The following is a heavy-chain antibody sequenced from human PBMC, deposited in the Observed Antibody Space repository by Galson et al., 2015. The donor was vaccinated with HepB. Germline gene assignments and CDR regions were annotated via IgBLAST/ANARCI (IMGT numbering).Heavy chain of an antibody. D-gene: IGHD3-10*01. Sequence: QSGAEVKKPGESLKISCKGSGYSFTSYWIGWVRQMPGKGLEWVGIVFPSDSDTIYSPSFQGQVTISADTSISTAYLQWSSLKASDTAMYYCARHSSDYGSGSYFYFMDVWGKGTTVTVSS. V-gene: IGHV5-51*01. CDR2: VFPSDSDT. CDR3: ARHSSDYGSGSYFYFMDV. CDR1: GYSFTSYW. J-gene: IGHJ6*03.